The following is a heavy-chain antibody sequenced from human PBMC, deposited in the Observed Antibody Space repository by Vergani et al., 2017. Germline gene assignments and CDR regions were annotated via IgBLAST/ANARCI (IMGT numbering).Heavy chain of an antibody. CDR1: GFTFSSYA. V-gene: IGHV3-30-3*01. CDR2: ISYDGSNK. Sequence: QVQLVESGGGVVQPGRSLRLSCAASGFTFSSYAMHWVRQAPGKGLEWVAVISYDGSNKYYADSVKGRFTISRDNSKNTLYLQMNSLRAEDTAVYYCARDPSLGSPNVDYWGQGNRVTVSS. CDR3: ARDPSLGSPNVDY. J-gene: IGHJ4*02. D-gene: IGHD3-16*01.